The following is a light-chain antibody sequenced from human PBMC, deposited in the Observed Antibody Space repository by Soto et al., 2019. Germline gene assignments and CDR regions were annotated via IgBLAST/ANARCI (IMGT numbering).Light chain of an antibody. CDR3: QQYGGSPST. J-gene: IGKJ2*01. V-gene: IGKV3-20*01. CDR2: GAT. Sequence: EIVLTQSPGTLSLSPGDRATLSCRASQRVSTNYLAWYQQKPGQAPRLLIYGATFRATGIPDRFSGSGSGTDCTLTISGLEPEDFAVYHCQQYGGSPSTFGQGTKLEIK. CDR1: QRVSTNY.